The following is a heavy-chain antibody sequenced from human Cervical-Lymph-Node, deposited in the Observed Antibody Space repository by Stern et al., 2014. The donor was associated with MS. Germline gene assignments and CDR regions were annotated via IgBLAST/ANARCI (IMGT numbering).Heavy chain of an antibody. J-gene: IGHJ4*02. CDR2: IWYEGRNK. CDR3: ARGLIAARAVDY. CDR1: GFTFSSYG. Sequence: QLVEAGGGVVQPGRSLRLSCAASGFTFSSYGMHWVRPAPGQGLEWGAVIWYEGRNKYYADSMKGRFTISRDNSKNTLYLQMNSLRAEDTAVYYCARGLIAARAVDYWGQGTLVTVSS. D-gene: IGHD6-6*01. V-gene: IGHV3-33*01.